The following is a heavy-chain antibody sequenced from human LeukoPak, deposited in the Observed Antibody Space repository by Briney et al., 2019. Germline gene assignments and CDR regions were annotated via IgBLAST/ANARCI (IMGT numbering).Heavy chain of an antibody. CDR2: IKYDGSEQ. D-gene: IGHD1-1*01. Sequence: GGSLRLSCAASGYALSGYWMSWVRQAPGKGLEWVANIKYDGSEQHYVDSVRGRFTISKDNSESSLYLQMNSLRAEDTAVYYRWEGGVGGNVVGLGFWGQGTLVAVSS. CDR1: GYALSGYW. J-gene: IGHJ4*02. CDR3: WEGGVGGNVVGLGF. V-gene: IGHV3-7*03.